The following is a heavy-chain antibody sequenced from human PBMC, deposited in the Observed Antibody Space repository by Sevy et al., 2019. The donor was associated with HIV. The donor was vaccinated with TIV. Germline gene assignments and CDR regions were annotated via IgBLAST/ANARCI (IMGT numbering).Heavy chain of an antibody. Sequence: GGSLRLSCAASGFTFSSYSMNWVRQAPGKGLEWVSYISSSSSTIYYADSMKGRFTISRDNAKNSLYLQMNSLRAEDTAVYYCARDEKVFWSGYYKLDYWGQGTLVTVSS. J-gene: IGHJ4*02. CDR3: ARDEKVFWSGYYKLDY. D-gene: IGHD3-3*01. CDR2: ISSSSSTI. CDR1: GFTFSSYS. V-gene: IGHV3-48*01.